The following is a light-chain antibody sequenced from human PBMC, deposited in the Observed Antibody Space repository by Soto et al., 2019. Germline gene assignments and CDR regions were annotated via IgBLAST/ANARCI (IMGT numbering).Light chain of an antibody. CDR2: DVT. CDR3: SSYTSSNAYV. Sequence: QSVLTQPASVSGSPGQSITIACTGTSSDVGDYNYVSWYQQHPGKAPKLMIYDVTDRPSGVPNRFSGSKSGNTASLTISGLQAEDEADYYCSSYTSSNAYVFGTGTKVTVL. V-gene: IGLV2-14*01. J-gene: IGLJ1*01. CDR1: SSDVGDYNY.